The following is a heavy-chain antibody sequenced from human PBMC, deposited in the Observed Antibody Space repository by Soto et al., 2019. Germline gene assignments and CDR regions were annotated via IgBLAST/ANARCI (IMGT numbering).Heavy chain of an antibody. V-gene: IGHV3-7*03. J-gene: IGHJ4*02. CDR1: GFTFSSYW. Sequence: GGSLRLSXAASGFTFSSYWMSWVRQAPGKGLEWVANIKQDGSEKYYVDSVKGRFTISRDNAKNSLYLQMNSLRAEDTAVYYCARGLYSGWYIFDYWGQGTLVTVSS. D-gene: IGHD6-19*01. CDR3: ARGLYSGWYIFDY. CDR2: IKQDGSEK.